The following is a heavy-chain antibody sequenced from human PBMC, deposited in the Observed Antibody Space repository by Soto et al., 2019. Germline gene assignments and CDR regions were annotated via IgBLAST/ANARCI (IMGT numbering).Heavy chain of an antibody. CDR1: ITNIYY. D-gene: IGHD2-2*01. Sequence: PSETLSLTCAVSITNIYYFVWIRQPPGKGLEWIGSIYHSGSTYYNPSLKSRVTISVETSRNQFSLKMRSVTAAYTAVYLFAGPSSAYCSATRYYVSRLRFWSQKIMVTGSS. CDR2: IYHSGST. V-gene: IGHV4-38-2*01. J-gene: IGHJ4*02. CDR3: AGPSSAYCSATRYYVSRLRF.